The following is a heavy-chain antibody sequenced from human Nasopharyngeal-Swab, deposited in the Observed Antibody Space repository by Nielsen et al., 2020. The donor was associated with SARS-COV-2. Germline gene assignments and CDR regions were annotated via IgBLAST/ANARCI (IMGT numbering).Heavy chain of an antibody. CDR3: AKDLVVVITPNGMDV. V-gene: IGHV3-23*01. J-gene: IGHJ6*02. Sequence: WIRQPPGKGLEWVSAISGSGGSTYYADSVKGRFTIPRDNSKNTLYLQMNSLRAEDTAVYYCAKDLVVVITPNGMDVWGQGTTVTVSS. CDR2: ISGSGGST. D-gene: IGHD3-22*01.